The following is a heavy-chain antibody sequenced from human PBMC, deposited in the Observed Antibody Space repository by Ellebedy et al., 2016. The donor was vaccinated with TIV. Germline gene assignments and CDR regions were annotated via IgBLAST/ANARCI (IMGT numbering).Heavy chain of an antibody. Sequence: SETLSLXXAVYGGSFSGYYWSWIRQPPGKGLEWIGEINHSGSTNYNPSLKSRVTISVDTSKNQFSLKLSSVTAADTAVYYCARIGNYHNWFNPWGQGTLVTVSS. J-gene: IGHJ5*02. CDR3: ARIGNYHNWFNP. V-gene: IGHV4-34*01. CDR1: GGSFSGYY. D-gene: IGHD4-11*01. CDR2: INHSGST.